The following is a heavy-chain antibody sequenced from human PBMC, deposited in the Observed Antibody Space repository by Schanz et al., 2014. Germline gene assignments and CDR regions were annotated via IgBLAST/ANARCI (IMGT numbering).Heavy chain of an antibody. Sequence: RYAINWVRQVPGQGLEWMGGIIPIFGPTNSAQKFQDRVTMTTDTSTSTAYMELSSLRSEDTAMYYCAKAKASYFLDRFEQWGQGPMVIV. D-gene: IGHD3-10*01. V-gene: IGHV1-69*05. CDR1: RYA. CDR3: AKAKASYFLDRFEQ. CDR2: IIPIFGPT. J-gene: IGHJ3*01.